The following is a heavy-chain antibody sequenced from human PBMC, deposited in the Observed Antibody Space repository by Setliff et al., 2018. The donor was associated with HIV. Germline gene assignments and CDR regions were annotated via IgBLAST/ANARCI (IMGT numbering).Heavy chain of an antibody. CDR3: ARLRADVDTATMFSYYYYMDV. V-gene: IGHV4-59*08. Sequence: TLSLPCTVSGGSISSYYWSWIRQPPGKGLEWIGYIYYSGSTNYNPSLKSRVTISVDTSKNQFSLKLSSVTAADTAVYYCARLRADVDTATMFSYYYYMDVWGKGATVTVSS. CDR1: GGSISSYY. J-gene: IGHJ6*03. CDR2: IYYSGST. D-gene: IGHD5-18*01.